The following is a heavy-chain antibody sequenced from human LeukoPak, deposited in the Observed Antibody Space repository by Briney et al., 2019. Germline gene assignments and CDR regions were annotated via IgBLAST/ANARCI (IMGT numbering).Heavy chain of an antibody. Sequence: PGGSLRLSCAASGFTFNTFGMHWVRQGPGKGLEWVAGMNADGRTINYADSVKGRFTISRDNAKNTLYLQMNSLRTEDAAVYYCVRAGNYYFDLWGRGTQVTVSS. CDR3: VRAGNYYFDL. V-gene: IGHV3-33*08. D-gene: IGHD1-7*01. J-gene: IGHJ2*01. CDR1: GFTFNTFG. CDR2: MNADGRTI.